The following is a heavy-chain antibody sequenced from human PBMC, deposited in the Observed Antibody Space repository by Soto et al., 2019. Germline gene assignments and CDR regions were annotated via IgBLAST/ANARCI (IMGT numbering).Heavy chain of an antibody. CDR1: GGSVSSGSYY. D-gene: IGHD3-22*01. CDR3: ARLGGYYQAFNI. J-gene: IGHJ4*01. Sequence: SETLSLTCPVSGGSVSSGSYYWSRIRQPPGKGLEWIGYIYYSGSTNYNPSLKSRVTISVDTSKNQFSLNLRSVTAADTAVYYCARLGGYYQAFNIWGPGALVTVSS. CDR2: IYYSGST. V-gene: IGHV4-61*01.